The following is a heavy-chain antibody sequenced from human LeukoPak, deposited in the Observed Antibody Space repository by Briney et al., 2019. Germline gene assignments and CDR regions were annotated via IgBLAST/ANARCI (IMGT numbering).Heavy chain of an antibody. CDR2: ISYDGSNK. D-gene: IGHD4-17*01. CDR3: AREDYGDYAYAFDI. V-gene: IGHV3-30*04. J-gene: IGHJ3*02. CDR1: GFTFSSYA. Sequence: PGRSLRLSCAASGFTFSSYAMHWVRQAPGKGLEWVAVISYDGSNKYYADSVKGRFTISRDNSKNTLYLQMNSLRAEDTAVYYCAREDYGDYAYAFDIWGQGTMVTVSS.